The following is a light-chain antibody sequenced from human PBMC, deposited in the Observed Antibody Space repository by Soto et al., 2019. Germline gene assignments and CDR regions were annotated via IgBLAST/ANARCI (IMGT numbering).Light chain of an antibody. CDR3: ASYTSSSTWV. CDR1: SSDVGAYNY. V-gene: IGLV2-14*01. J-gene: IGLJ3*02. CDR2: EVS. Sequence: QSALTQPASVSGSPGQSITISCTGTSSDVGAYNYVSWYQQHPGKAPKLMIYEVSSRPSGVSNRFSGSKSVNTASLTISGLQAEDEADYYCASYTSSSTWVFGGGTKLTVL.